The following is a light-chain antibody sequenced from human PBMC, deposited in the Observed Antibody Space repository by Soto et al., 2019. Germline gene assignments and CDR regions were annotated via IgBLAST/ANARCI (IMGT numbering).Light chain of an antibody. CDR1: QFISTK. CDR2: EAS. CDR3: QQYYAFWT. J-gene: IGKJ1*01. V-gene: IGKV1-5*03. Sequence: DIQMTQSPSTLSASVGDRVTLTCRASQFISTKLAWYQQKPGRGPKFLIYEASTLETGVPSRFSGSGSGTEFSLPISSLQPDDFATYYCQQYYAFWTFGQGTRVEIK.